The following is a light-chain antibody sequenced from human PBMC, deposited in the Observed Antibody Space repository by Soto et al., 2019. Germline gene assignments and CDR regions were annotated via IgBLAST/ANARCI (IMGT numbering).Light chain of an antibody. J-gene: IGLJ1*01. V-gene: IGLV2-14*03. CDR2: DVS. Sequence: QSALTQPASVSGSPGQSITISCTGTSSDVGGYDYVSWFQQHPAKAPKLMIYDVSNRPSGVSNRFPGSKSGNTASLTISGLQAEDEADYYCSSYTSSSTPLYVFGTGTKLTVL. CDR3: SSYTSSSTPLYV. CDR1: SSDVGGYDY.